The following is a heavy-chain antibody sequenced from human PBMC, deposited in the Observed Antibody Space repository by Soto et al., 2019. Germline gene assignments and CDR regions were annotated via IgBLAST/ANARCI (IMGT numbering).Heavy chain of an antibody. D-gene: IGHD3-9*01. V-gene: IGHV2-5*02. Sequence: SGPTLVNPTQTLTLTCTFSGFSLSTSGVGVGWIRQPPGKALEWLALIYWDDDKRYSPALKSRLTITKDTSKNQVVLTMTNMDPVDTATYYCAHSWGLLRRFDWLLPFSYWGQGTLVTVSS. CDR3: AHSWGLLRRFDWLLPFSY. CDR2: IYWDDDK. CDR1: GFSLSTSGVG. J-gene: IGHJ4*02.